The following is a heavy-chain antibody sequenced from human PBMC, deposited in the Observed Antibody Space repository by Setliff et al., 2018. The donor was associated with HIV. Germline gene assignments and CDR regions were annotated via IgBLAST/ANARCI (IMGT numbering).Heavy chain of an antibody. CDR3: ARLIHTGLLYFDF. V-gene: IGHV4-59*08. Sequence: PSETLSLTCTVSGGSISSYCWNWIRQPPGKGLEWIGYIYSSGTTQYNPSVESRVTMSLDTSRDPFSLNLRSVTAADTAVYFCARLIHTGLLYFDFWGLGTLVTVSS. D-gene: IGHD2-8*02. CDR1: GGSISSYC. CDR2: IYSSGTT. J-gene: IGHJ4*02.